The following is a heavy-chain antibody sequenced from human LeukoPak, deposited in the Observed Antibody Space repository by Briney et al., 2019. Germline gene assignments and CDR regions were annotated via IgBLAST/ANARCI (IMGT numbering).Heavy chain of an antibody. CDR3: ERHQHQQPHDY. V-gene: IGHV4-39*01. J-gene: IGHJ4*02. CDR2: ICYSGST. D-gene: IGHD6-13*01. CDR1: GGSMTRSVHY. Sequence: AEPLSLTCTVCGGSMTRSVHYWHWVRQPPGEGLEWIGDICYSGSTYFNPSFRSQVTISVDTSKNQCSLTRTHLAFPDTALYFCERHQHQQPHDYWGQGILVTVSS.